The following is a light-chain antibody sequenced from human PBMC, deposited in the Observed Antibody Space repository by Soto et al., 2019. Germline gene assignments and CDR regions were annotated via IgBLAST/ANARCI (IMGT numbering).Light chain of an antibody. Sequence: DIQMTQSPSTLSASVGDRVTITCRASQSISSWLAWYQQKPGKAPKLLIYAASSLQSGVTSRFSGSGSETDFTLTISSLQPEDFATYSCQHSTTWTFGQGTKVDIK. CDR3: QHSTTWT. CDR1: QSISSW. J-gene: IGKJ1*01. CDR2: AAS. V-gene: IGKV1-39*01.